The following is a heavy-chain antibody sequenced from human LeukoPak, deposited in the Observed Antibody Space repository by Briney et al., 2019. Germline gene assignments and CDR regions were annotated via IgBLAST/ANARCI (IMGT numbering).Heavy chain of an antibody. CDR2: INPNSGGT. CDR3: ARGGYCSSTSCYTYFDY. D-gene: IGHD2-2*02. Sequence: ASVKVSCKASGYTFTNSDINWVRQATGQGLEWMGWINPNSGGTNYAQKFQGRVTMTRDTSISTAYMELSRLRSDDTAVYYCARGGYCSSTSCYTYFDYWGQGTLVTVSS. V-gene: IGHV1-2*02. J-gene: IGHJ4*02. CDR1: GYTFTNSD.